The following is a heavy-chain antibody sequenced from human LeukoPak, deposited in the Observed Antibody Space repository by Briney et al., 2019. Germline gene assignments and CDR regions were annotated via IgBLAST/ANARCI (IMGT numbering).Heavy chain of an antibody. J-gene: IGHJ4*02. CDR1: GGSISSHY. Sequence: SETLSLTCTVSGGSISSHYWSWIRQPPGKGLERIGYIYYSGSTNYNPSLKSRVTISVDTSKNQFSLKLSSVTAADTAVYYCAFTSSGWYSADYWGQGTLVTVSS. CDR2: IYYSGST. V-gene: IGHV4-59*11. D-gene: IGHD6-19*01. CDR3: AFTSSGWYSADY.